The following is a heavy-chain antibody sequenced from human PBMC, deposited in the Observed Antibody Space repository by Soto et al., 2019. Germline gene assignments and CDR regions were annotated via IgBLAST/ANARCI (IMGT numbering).Heavy chain of an antibody. D-gene: IGHD3-3*01. V-gene: IGHV4-34*01. CDR2: INHSGST. CDR3: ARGKQITIFGVVYYYYGMDV. J-gene: IGHJ6*02. CDR1: GGSFSGYY. Sequence: SETLSLTCAVYGGSFSGYYWSWIRQPPGKGLEWIGEINHSGSTNYNPSLKSRVTISVDTSKNQFPLKLSSVTAADTAVYYCARGKQITIFGVVYYYYGMDVWGQGTTVTVSS.